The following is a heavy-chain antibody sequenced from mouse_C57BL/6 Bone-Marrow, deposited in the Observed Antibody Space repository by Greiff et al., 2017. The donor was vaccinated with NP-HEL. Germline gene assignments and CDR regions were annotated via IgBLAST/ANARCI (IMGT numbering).Heavy chain of an antibody. D-gene: IGHD2-5*01. CDR3: ARDLDYSNYGGFAY. J-gene: IGHJ3*01. CDR2: ISDGGSYT. Sequence: EVHLVESGGGLVKPGGSLKLSCAASGFTFSSYAMSWVRQTPEKRLEWVATISDGGSYTYYPDNVKGRFTISRDNAKNNLYLQMSHLKSEDTAMYYCARDLDYSNYGGFAYWGQGTLVTVSA. CDR1: GFTFSSYA. V-gene: IGHV5-4*01.